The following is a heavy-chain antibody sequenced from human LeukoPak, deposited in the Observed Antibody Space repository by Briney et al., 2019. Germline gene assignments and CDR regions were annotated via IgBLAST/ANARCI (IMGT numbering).Heavy chain of an antibody. CDR1: GFTFSDYN. CDR3: ANQRLPYPKWFDP. CDR2: ISRSGSTK. V-gene: IGHV3-11*04. J-gene: IGHJ5*02. D-gene: IGHD4-11*01. Sequence: PGGSLRLSCAASGFTFSDYNMRWIRQAPGKGLEWVSSISRSGSTKYYADSVKSRFTISRDNAKNSLFLQMNSLRAEDTAVYYCANQRLPYPKWFDPWGQGTLVTVSS.